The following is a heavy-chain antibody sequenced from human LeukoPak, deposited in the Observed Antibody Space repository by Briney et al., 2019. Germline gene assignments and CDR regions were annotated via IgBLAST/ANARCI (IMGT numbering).Heavy chain of an antibody. CDR2: INDSGST. V-gene: IGHV4-59*08. CDR1: GGSISSYY. Sequence: SETLSLTCTVSGGSISSYYWSWIRQPPGKGLEWIGYINDSGSTNSNPFLKSRVTMSVDTSKNQFSLKLSSVTAADTAVYYCTRRGRNNWGEGNDYWGQGTLVTVSS. J-gene: IGHJ4*02. CDR3: TRRGRNNWGEGNDY. D-gene: IGHD1-1*01.